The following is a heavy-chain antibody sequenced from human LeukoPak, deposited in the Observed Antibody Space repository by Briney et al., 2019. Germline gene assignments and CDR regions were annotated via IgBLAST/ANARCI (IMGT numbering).Heavy chain of an antibody. D-gene: IGHD4-23*01. CDR1: GGSISSGGYS. Sequence: SQTLSLTCAVSGGSISSGGYSWSWIRRPPGKGLEWIGYIYHSGSTYYNPSLKSRVTISVDRSKNQFSLKLSSVTAADTAVYYCARVDYGGKRFDYWGQGTLVTVSS. CDR3: ARVDYGGKRFDY. J-gene: IGHJ4*02. CDR2: IYHSGST. V-gene: IGHV4-30-2*01.